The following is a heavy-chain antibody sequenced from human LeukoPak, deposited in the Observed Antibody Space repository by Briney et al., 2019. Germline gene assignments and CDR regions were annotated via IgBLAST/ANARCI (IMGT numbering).Heavy chain of an antibody. Sequence: GGSLRLSCTASGFTLSSYAMSWVRQAPGKGLEWVSVIYSGGSTYYADSVKGRFTISRDNSKNTLYLQMNSLRAEDTAVYYCARDYSNGRYWYFDLWGRGTLVTVSS. J-gene: IGHJ2*01. CDR3: ARDYSNGRYWYFDL. D-gene: IGHD4-11*01. CDR2: IYSGGST. V-gene: IGHV3-53*01. CDR1: GFTLSSYA.